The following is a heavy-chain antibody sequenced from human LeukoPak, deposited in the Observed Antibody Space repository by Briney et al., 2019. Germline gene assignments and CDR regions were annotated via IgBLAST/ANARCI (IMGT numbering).Heavy chain of an antibody. CDR3: AREYSSSWNNWSDP. V-gene: IGHV1-2*02. CDR2: INPNSGGT. Sequence: ASVKVSCKASGYTFTGYYMHWVRQAPGQGLEWMGWINPNSGGTNYAQKFQGRVTMTRDTSISTAYMELSRLRSDDTAVYYCAREYSSSWNNWSDPWGQGTLVTVSS. D-gene: IGHD6-13*01. CDR1: GYTFTGYY. J-gene: IGHJ5*02.